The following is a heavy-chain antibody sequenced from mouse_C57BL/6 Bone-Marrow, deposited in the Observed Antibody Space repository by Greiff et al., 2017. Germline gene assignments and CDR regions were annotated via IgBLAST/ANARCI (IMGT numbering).Heavy chain of an antibody. Sequence: EVQVVESGGGLVKPGGSLKLSCAASGFTFSSYAMSWVRQTPEKRLEWVETISDGGSYTYYPDNVKGRFTISRDNAKNNLYLQMSHLKSEDTAMYYCAREARGTTMITTTEAYWGQGTLVTVSA. J-gene: IGHJ3*01. CDR3: AREARGTTMITTTEAY. CDR2: ISDGGSYT. D-gene: IGHD2-4*01. CDR1: GFTFSSYA. V-gene: IGHV5-4*01.